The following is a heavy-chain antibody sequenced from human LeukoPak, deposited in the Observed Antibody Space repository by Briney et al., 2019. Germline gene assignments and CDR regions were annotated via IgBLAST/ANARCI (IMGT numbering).Heavy chain of an antibody. V-gene: IGHV3-23*01. Sequence: GGSLRLSCAASGFTFSSYAMSWVRQAPGKGLEWVSAISGSGGSTYYADSVRGRFTLSRDNSKNTLYLQMNSLRAEDTAVYYCAKDRWGYYYDSSRDYWGQGTLVTVSS. CDR1: GFTFSSYA. CDR3: AKDRWGYYYDSSRDY. D-gene: IGHD3-22*01. J-gene: IGHJ4*02. CDR2: ISGSGGST.